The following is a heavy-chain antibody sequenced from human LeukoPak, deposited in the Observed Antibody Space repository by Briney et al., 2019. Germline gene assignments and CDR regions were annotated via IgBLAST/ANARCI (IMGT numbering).Heavy chain of an antibody. D-gene: IGHD3-22*01. CDR1: GGSFSGYY. J-gene: IGHJ4*02. Sequence: PSETLSLTCAVYGGSFSGYYWSRIRQPPGKGLEWIGEINHSGSTNYNPSLKSRVTISVDTSKNQFSLKLSSVTAADTAVYYCARGSGPIVVDKYYFDYWGQGTLVTVSS. CDR3: ARGSGPIVVDKYYFDY. V-gene: IGHV4-34*01. CDR2: INHSGST.